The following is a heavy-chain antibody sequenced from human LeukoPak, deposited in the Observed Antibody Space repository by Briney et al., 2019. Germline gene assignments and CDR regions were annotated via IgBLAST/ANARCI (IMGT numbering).Heavy chain of an antibody. Sequence: PGGSLRLSCAASGFTFSNYWMYWVRHAPGKGLVWVSRASSDGSITTYADGVKGRFTISRDNAKNTLYLQMDSLKAEDTAIYYCTRDGYRLDAFDIWGQGTMVTVSS. CDR3: TRDGYRLDAFDI. D-gene: IGHD1-1*01. J-gene: IGHJ3*02. CDR1: GFTFSNYW. V-gene: IGHV3-74*01. CDR2: ASSDGSIT.